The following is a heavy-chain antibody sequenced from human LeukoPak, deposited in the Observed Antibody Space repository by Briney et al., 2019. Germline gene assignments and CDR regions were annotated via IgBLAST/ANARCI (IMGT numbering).Heavy chain of an antibody. Sequence: PGGSLRLSCAASGFTFSSYWMSWVRRAPGKGLEWVANIKQDGSEKYYVDSVKGRFTISRDNAKNSLFLQMNSLRAEDTAVYFCAISATARGGFDFWGQGTLVTVSS. V-gene: IGHV3-7*01. J-gene: IGHJ4*02. CDR3: AISATARGGFDF. CDR1: GFTFSSYW. CDR2: IKQDGSEK. D-gene: IGHD6-25*01.